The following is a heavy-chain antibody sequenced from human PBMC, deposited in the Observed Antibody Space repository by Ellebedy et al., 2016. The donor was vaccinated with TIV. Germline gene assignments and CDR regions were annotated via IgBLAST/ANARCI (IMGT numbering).Heavy chain of an antibody. D-gene: IGHD1-26*01. Sequence: GESLKISXAASGFTFSSYGMHWVRQAPGKGLEWVAVISNDGSKKFHADSVKGRFTISRDNSKNTLYLQLTSLRADDTAVYYCARDRSGGSLDFWGQGALVTVSS. V-gene: IGHV3-30*03. J-gene: IGHJ4*02. CDR3: ARDRSGGSLDF. CDR1: GFTFSSYG. CDR2: ISNDGSKK.